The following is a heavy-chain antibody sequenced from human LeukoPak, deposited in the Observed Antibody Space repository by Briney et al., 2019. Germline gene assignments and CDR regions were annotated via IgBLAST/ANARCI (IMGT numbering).Heavy chain of an antibody. J-gene: IGHJ4*02. CDR2: ISYDGSNK. CDR3: AKNQDAGYSSSCLDY. CDR1: GGSFSGYY. Sequence: LSLTCAVYGGSFSGYYWSWIRQAPGKGLEWVAVISYDGSNKYYADSVKGRFTISRDNSKNTLYLQMNSLRAEDTAVYYCAKNQDAGYSSSCLDYWGQGTLVTVSS. V-gene: IGHV3-30*18. D-gene: IGHD6-13*01.